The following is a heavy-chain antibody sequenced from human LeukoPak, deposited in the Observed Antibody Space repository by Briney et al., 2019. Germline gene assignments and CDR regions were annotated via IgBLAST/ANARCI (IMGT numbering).Heavy chain of an antibody. D-gene: IGHD3-22*01. Sequence: GGSLRLSCAASGFTFSSYGMHWVRQAPGKGLEWVAIIWYDGSNKYYADSVKGRFTISKDNSKNTLYLQMNSLRAEDTAVYYCARDDGSSGYYYALDYWGQGTLVTVSS. CDR2: IWYDGSNK. V-gene: IGHV3-33*01. CDR1: GFTFSSYG. J-gene: IGHJ4*02. CDR3: ARDDGSSGYYYALDY.